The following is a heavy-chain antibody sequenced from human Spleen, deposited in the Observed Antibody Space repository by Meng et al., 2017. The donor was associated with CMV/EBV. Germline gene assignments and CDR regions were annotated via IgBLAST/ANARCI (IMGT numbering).Heavy chain of an antibody. Sequence: GGSLRLSCEGSGYSFSSYFIAWVRQMPGKGLEWMGMIFPADSDARYSPSFQGQVTMSVDKSRSTAYLQWSSLKASDTAMYFCAKLYGYCSTTSCYFGGMDVWGQGTTVTVSS. D-gene: IGHD2-2*01. J-gene: IGHJ6*02. CDR1: GYSFSSYF. CDR2: IFPADSDA. CDR3: AKLYGYCSTTSCYFGGMDV. V-gene: IGHV5-51*01.